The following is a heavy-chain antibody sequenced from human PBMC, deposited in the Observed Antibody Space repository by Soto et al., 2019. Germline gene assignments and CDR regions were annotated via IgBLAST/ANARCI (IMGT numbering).Heavy chain of an antibody. CDR2: ISAGGGST. CDR1: GFTFSSYA. CDR3: AKVFNYYYYGMDV. V-gene: IGHV3-23*01. Sequence: GGSLRLSCAASGFTFSSYAMSWVRQAPGKVLEWVSSISAGGGSTYYADSVKGRFTISRDNSKNTLYLEMKSLRAEDTAVYYCAKVFNYYYYGMDVWGQGTTVTVSS. J-gene: IGHJ6*02.